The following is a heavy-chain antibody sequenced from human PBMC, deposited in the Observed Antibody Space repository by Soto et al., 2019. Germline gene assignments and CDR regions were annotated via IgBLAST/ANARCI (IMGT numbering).Heavy chain of an antibody. J-gene: IGHJ4*02. D-gene: IGHD2-15*01. Sequence: QVQLVQSGAEVKKPGSSVKVSCKASGNTLSSYAFTWLRQAPGKGFELMGTIIPILRTTEYEQKFQGRVTITADESTTTVYMELSGLTSGDTGIYFCARGYQPIPPFDFWGQGTLVTVSS. CDR2: IIPILRTT. CDR1: GNTLSSYA. CDR3: ARGYQPIPPFDF. V-gene: IGHV1-69*11.